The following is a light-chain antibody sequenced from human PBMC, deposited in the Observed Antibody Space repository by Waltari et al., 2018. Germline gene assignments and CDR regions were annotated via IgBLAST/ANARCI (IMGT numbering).Light chain of an antibody. V-gene: IGLV2-8*01. J-gene: IGLJ2*01. CDR1: PSDIGGYKF. CDR3: SSYGGKNNLI. CDR2: DVS. Sequence: QSALTQPPSASGYHGQSVTISFPGTPSDIGGYKFVSWFQQHPGKAPKLVIYDVSERPSGVPDRFSGSKSGSTATLTVSGLQAEDEADYYCSSYGGKNNLIFGGGTTLTVL.